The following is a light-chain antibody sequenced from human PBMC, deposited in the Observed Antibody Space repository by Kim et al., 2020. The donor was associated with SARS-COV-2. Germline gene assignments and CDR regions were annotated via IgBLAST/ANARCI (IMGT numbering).Light chain of an antibody. CDR2: YDS. CDR1: NIGSKR. Sequence: PGRTARITCGGNNIGSKRVHWYQQKPGQAPVLVIYYDSDRPSGIPERFSGSNSGNTATLTISRVEAGDEADYYCQVWDSSSDHHWVFGGGTQLTVL. J-gene: IGLJ3*02. CDR3: QVWDSSSDHHWV. V-gene: IGLV3-21*04.